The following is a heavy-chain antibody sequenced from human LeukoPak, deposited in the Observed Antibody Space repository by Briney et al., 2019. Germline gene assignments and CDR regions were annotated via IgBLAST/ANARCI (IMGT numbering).Heavy chain of an antibody. CDR1: GYTFTSYG. CDR2: ISAYNGNT. V-gene: IGHV1-18*01. CDR3: ARDLRIAAAGIWGY. Sequence: ASVKVSCKVSGYTFTSYGISWVRQAPGQGLEWMGWISAYNGNTNYAQKLQGRVTMTTDTSTSTAYMELRSLRSDDTAVYHCARDLRIAAAGIWGYWGQGTLVTVSS. J-gene: IGHJ4*02. D-gene: IGHD6-13*01.